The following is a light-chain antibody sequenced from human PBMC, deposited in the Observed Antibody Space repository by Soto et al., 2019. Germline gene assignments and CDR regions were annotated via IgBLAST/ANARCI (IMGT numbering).Light chain of an antibody. Sequence: EIAMTQSPAILSVSPWERATPSCRASQGVRSNLAWYQQKPGQAPRLLIYGASTRASGFPARFSGSGSGTDVTLIISRLEPEDFAVYYCQQYGSSPLTCGGGTKVDI. CDR1: QGVRSN. V-gene: IGKV3-15*01. CDR3: QQYGSSPLT. CDR2: GAS. J-gene: IGKJ4*01.